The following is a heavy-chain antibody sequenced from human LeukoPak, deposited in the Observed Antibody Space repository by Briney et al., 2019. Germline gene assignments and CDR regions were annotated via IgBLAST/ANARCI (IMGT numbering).Heavy chain of an antibody. Sequence: GGSLRLSCAASGFIFSDSAVHWVRQASGKGPEWVGRIRTGTNSYATAYSASVKGRFTISRDDSRKMAFLQMNSLEVGDTAVYYCAKDSRITFGGVIVALDYWGQGTLVTVSS. J-gene: IGHJ4*02. CDR2: IRTGTNSYAT. CDR3: AKDSRITFGGVIVALDY. CDR1: GFIFSDSA. V-gene: IGHV3-73*01. D-gene: IGHD3-16*02.